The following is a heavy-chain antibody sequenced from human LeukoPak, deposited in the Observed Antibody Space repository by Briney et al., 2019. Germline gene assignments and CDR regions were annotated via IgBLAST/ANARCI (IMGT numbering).Heavy chain of an antibody. V-gene: IGHV3-7*01. CDR1: GFTFSSYW. J-gene: IGHJ4*02. CDR3: AREGKRDSGYDYSLVY. Sequence: PGGSLRLSCAASGFTFSSYWMSWVRQAPGKGLEWVAHIKQDGSEKYYVDSVKGRFTISRDNAKNSLYLQMNSLRAEDTAVYYCAREGKRDSGYDYSLVYWGQGTLVTVSS. CDR2: IKQDGSEK. D-gene: IGHD5-12*01.